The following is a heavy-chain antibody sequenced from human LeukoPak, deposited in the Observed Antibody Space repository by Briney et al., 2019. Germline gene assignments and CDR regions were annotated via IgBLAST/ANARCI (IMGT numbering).Heavy chain of an antibody. CDR2: IYTSGST. CDR1: GDSISTYY. V-gene: IGHV4-4*07. Sequence: PSETLSLTCSVSGDSISTYYWSWIRQPAGRGLEWIGRIYTSGSTNYNPSLKSRVTISVDTSKNQFSLKLSSVTAADTAVYYCARGGATMDVWGKGTTVTISS. CDR3: ARGGATMDV. D-gene: IGHD1-26*01. J-gene: IGHJ6*03.